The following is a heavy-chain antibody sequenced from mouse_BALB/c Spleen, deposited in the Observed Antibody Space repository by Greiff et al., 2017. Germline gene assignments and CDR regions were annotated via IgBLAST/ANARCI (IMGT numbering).Heavy chain of an antibody. V-gene: IGHV2-6-7*01. Sequence: QVQLKESGPGLVAPSQSLSITCTVSGFSLTGYGVNWVRQPPGKGLEWLGMIWGDGSTDYNSALKSRLSISKDNSKSQVFLKMNSLQTDDTARYYCAKSTMITPFAYWGQGTLVTVSA. J-gene: IGHJ3*01. CDR1: GFSLTGYG. CDR3: AKSTMITPFAY. D-gene: IGHD2-4*01. CDR2: IWGDGST.